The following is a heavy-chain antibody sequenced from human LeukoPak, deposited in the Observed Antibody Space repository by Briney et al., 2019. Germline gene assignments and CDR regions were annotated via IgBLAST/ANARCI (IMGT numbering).Heavy chain of an antibody. Sequence: GGSLRLSCSASGFTFSSYAMHWVRQAPGKELEYVSAISSNGGSTYYADSVKGRFTISRDNSKNTLYLQMSSLRAEDTAVYYCVTPRIAVAGTVTDDYWGQGTLVTVSS. CDR1: GFTFSSYA. CDR2: ISSNGGST. D-gene: IGHD6-19*01. J-gene: IGHJ4*02. V-gene: IGHV3-64D*09. CDR3: VTPRIAVAGTVTDDY.